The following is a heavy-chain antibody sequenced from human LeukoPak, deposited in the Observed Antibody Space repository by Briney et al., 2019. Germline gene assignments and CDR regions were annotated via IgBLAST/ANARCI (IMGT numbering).Heavy chain of an antibody. Sequence: ASVKVSCKASGYTFSSFGISWLRQAPGQGLEWMGWISAYNGNTNYAQKLQGRVTMTTDTSTSTAYMELRSLRSDDTAVYYCAREDSGYCSSTSCHDAFDIWGQGTMVTVSS. V-gene: IGHV1-18*01. CDR1: GYTFSSFG. CDR2: ISAYNGNT. CDR3: AREDSGYCSSTSCHDAFDI. J-gene: IGHJ3*02. D-gene: IGHD2-2*01.